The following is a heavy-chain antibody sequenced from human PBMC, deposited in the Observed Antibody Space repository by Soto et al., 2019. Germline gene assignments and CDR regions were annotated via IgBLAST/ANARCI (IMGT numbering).Heavy chain of an antibody. CDR2: IWYDGANK. J-gene: IGHJ4*02. D-gene: IGHD6-25*01. V-gene: IGHV3-33*01. CDR1: GFSFSYYA. Sequence: QVQLEESGGGVVQPGRSLRLSCAASGFSFSYYAMHWVRQAPGKGLEWVAVIWYDGANKYYADSVKGRFTISRDNSKKTLYLQMDSLRAEDTGIYYCARDRISAYYLDYWGQGTLVTVSS. CDR3: ARDRISAYYLDY.